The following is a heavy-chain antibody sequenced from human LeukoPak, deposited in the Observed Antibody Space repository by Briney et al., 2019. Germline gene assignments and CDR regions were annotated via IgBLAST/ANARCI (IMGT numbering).Heavy chain of an antibody. D-gene: IGHD6-19*01. CDR3: ARDIAVAGIGWFDP. Sequence: SKTLSLTCTVSGGSISSYYWSWIRQPPGKGLEWIGYIYYSGSTNYNPSLKSRVTISVDTSKNQFSLKLSSVTAADTAVYYCARDIAVAGIGWFDPWAREPWSPSPQ. CDR1: GGSISSYY. J-gene: IGHJ5*02. CDR2: IYYSGST. V-gene: IGHV4-59*01.